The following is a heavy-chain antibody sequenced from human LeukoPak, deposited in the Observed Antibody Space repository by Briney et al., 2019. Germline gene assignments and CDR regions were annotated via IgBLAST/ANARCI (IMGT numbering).Heavy chain of an antibody. Sequence: GGSLRLSCAASGFTFNGFWMSWVRQAPGKGLEWVSAVTGSGGTTYYADSVKGRFTISRDNSKNTLYLQMNSLRAEDTAVYYCARRGSGSYSHFDYWGQGTLVTVSS. CDR1: GFTFNGFW. CDR3: ARRGSGSYSHFDY. CDR2: VTGSGGTT. J-gene: IGHJ4*02. D-gene: IGHD3-10*01. V-gene: IGHV3-23*01.